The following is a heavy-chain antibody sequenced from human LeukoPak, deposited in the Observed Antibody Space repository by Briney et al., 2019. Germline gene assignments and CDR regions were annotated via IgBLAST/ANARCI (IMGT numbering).Heavy chain of an antibody. V-gene: IGHV3-23*01. CDR3: AKDAPREIYDSSGYNDAFDI. D-gene: IGHD3-22*01. CDR1: GFTFSSYA. Sequence: PGGSLRLSCAASGFTFSSYAMSWVRQAPGKGLEWVSAISGSGGSTYYADSVKGRFTISRDNSKNTLYLQMNSLRAEYTAVYYCAKDAPREIYDSSGYNDAFDIWGQGTMVTVSS. CDR2: ISGSGGST. J-gene: IGHJ3*02.